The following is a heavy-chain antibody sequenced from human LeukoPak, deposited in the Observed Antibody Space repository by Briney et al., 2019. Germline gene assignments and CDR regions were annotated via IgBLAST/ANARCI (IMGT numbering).Heavy chain of an antibody. CDR3: ARDRLHYGEYEKTLDY. Sequence: GGSLRLSCAASGFTFSNYNMNWVRQAPGKGLEWVSSISSSTSYKNYADSVKGRFTISRDNAKNSLYLQMNSLRADDTAVYYCARDRLHYGEYEKTLDYWGQGTLVTVSS. D-gene: IGHD4-17*01. CDR2: ISSSTSYK. V-gene: IGHV3-21*01. CDR1: GFTFSNYN. J-gene: IGHJ4*02.